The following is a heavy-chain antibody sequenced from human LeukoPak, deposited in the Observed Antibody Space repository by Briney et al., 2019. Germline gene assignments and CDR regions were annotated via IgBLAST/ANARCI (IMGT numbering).Heavy chain of an antibody. V-gene: IGHV3-11*06. CDR1: GFTFSDYY. J-gene: IGHJ5*02. D-gene: IGHD2-2*02. CDR2: ISSSSSYT. CDR3: ARDWGDELLYSGSWFDP. Sequence: GGSLRLSCAASGFTFSDYYMSWIRQAPGKGLEWVSYISSSSSYTNYADSVKGRFTISRDNAKNSLYLQMNSLRAEDTAVYYCARDWGDELLYSGSWFDPWGQRTLVTVSS.